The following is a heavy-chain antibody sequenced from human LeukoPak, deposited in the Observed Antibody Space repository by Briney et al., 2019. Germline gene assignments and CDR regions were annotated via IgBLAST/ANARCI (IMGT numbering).Heavy chain of an antibody. CDR1: GGSISSSSYY. CDR3: ASGGSCSALCLGNF. Sequence: PSETLSLTCTVSGGSISSSSYYWGWIRRPPGKGLEWIGSIYYSGSTYYNSSLKSRVTISVDTSKNQFSLKLNSVTAADTAVYYCASGGSCSALCLGNFWGQGTLVTVSS. D-gene: IGHD2-15*01. CDR2: IYYSGST. J-gene: IGHJ4*02. V-gene: IGHV4-39*01.